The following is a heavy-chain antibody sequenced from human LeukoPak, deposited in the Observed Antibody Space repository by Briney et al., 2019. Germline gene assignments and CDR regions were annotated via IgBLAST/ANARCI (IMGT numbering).Heavy chain of an antibody. CDR2: NSGSGGST. J-gene: IGHJ4*02. V-gene: IGHV3-23*01. CDR1: GFTLSSYA. CDR3: AKENYGYAFDY. D-gene: IGHD4-17*01. Sequence: GGSLRLSCAASGFTLSSYAMSWVRQAPGKGLEWVSSNSGSGGSTYYADSVKGRLTISRDNSKNTLYLQMNSLRAEDTAVYYCAKENYGYAFDYWGQGTLVTVSS.